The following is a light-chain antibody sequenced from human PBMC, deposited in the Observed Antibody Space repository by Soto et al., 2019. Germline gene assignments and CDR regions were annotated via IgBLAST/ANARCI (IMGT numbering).Light chain of an antibody. J-gene: IGLJ1*01. CDR3: CSYAGSYTSYYV. V-gene: IGLV2-11*01. Sequence: QSVLTQPRSVSGSPGQSVTISCTGTSSDVGGYNYVSWYQQHPGKAPKLMIYDVSKRPSGVPDRFSGSKSGNTASLTISGLQAEDEADYYCCSYAGSYTSYYVFVTGTKVTVL. CDR2: DVS. CDR1: SSDVGGYNY.